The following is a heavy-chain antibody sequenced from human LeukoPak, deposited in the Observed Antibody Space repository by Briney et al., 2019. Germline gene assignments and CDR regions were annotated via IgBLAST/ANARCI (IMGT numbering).Heavy chain of an antibody. V-gene: IGHV4-4*07. CDR1: GDSLSGFY. CDR2: ISTSGST. Sequence: SETLSLTCTVSGDSLSGFYWSWIRQPAGKGLQWIGRISTSGSTNYNPSLKSRVTMSVDRSTNEFSLTVRSVTAADTALYYCARGLPSYGDYVDYYFYMDVWGKGTTVTVSS. J-gene: IGHJ6*03. D-gene: IGHD4-17*01. CDR3: ARGLPSYGDYVDYYFYMDV.